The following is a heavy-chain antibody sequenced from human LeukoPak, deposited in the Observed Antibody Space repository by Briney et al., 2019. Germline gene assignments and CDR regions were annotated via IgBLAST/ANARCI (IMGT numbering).Heavy chain of an antibody. V-gene: IGHV4-4*02. D-gene: IGHD1-1*01. CDR2: IYHSGST. J-gene: IGHJ4*02. CDR1: GGSISSSNW. Sequence: SETLSLTCAVSGGSISSSNWWSWVRPPPGKGLEWIGKIYHSGSTNYNPSLKSRVTISVDTSKNQFSLQLRSVIAADTALYYCVSDDISMTGTIAYWGQGTQVTVFS. CDR3: VSDDISMTGTIAY.